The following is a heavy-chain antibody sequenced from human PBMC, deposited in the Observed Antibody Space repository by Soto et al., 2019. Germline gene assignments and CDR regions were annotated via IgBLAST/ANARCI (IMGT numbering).Heavy chain of an antibody. CDR1: GFIFRTYA. V-gene: IGHV3-33*01. CDR3: ARDIPKGGAFDI. D-gene: IGHD3-16*01. Sequence: PGGAQRLSWAASGFIFRTYAMHWVRQAPGKGLEWVEVIWYDGINKFYGDSVKGRFTISRDNSKNKVYLQVHSLRAEDTAVYYCARDIPKGGAFDIWGQGTMVTVSS. J-gene: IGHJ3*02. CDR2: IWYDGINK.